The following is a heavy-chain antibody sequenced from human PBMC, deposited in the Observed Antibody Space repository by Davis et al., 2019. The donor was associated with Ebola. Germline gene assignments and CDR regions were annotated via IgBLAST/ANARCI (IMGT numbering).Heavy chain of an antibody. CDR1: GFTFSDYY. D-gene: IGHD6-6*01. V-gene: IGHV3-11*01. Sequence: GGSLRLSCAASGFTFSDYYMSWIRQAPGKGLEWVSYISSSGSTIYYADSVKGRFTISRDNAKNSLYLQMNSLRAEDTAVYYCAKEQSSGSSIAALFDYWGQGTLVTVSS. CDR2: ISSSGSTI. CDR3: AKEQSSGSSIAALFDY. J-gene: IGHJ4*02.